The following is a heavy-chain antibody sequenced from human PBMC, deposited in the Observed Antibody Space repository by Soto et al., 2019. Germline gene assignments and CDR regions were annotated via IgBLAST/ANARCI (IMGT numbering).Heavy chain of an antibody. V-gene: IGHV1-18*01. J-gene: IGHJ4*02. Sequence: QVHLVQSGAEVKKPGASVKVSCKASGYTFTSYGITWVRQAPGQGLEWMGWISAHNGNTDYAQKLQGRVIVTRDTSTRTAYMELRRLRSDDTAVYYCATGTYGDYWGQGALVTVSS. CDR1: GYTFTSYG. CDR2: ISAHNGNT. CDR3: ATGTYGDY. D-gene: IGHD4-17*01.